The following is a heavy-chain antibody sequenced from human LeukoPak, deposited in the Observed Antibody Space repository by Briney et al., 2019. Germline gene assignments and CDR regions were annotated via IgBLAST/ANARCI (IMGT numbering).Heavy chain of an antibody. V-gene: IGHV4-59*01. CDR2: IYYSGST. D-gene: IGHD3-22*01. CDR1: GGSISSYH. Sequence: SETLSLTCTVSGGSISSYHWSWIRQPPGKGLEWIGYIYYSGSTNYNPSLKSRVTISVDTSKNQFSLKLSCVTAADTAVYYCARRDSSGYGAFDIWGQGTMVTVSS. CDR3: ARRDSSGYGAFDI. J-gene: IGHJ3*02.